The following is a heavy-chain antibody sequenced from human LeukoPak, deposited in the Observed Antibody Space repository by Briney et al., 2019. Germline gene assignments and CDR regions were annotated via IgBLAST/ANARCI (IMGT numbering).Heavy chain of an antibody. CDR3: ARALGYCSSTSCFAWFDP. D-gene: IGHD2-2*01. CDR1: GYTFTSYY. Sequence: ASVKVSCKASGYTFTSYYMHWVRQAPGQGLEWMGIINPSGGSTSYAQKFQGRVTMTRDTSTSTVYMELSRLRSDDTAVYYCARALGYCSSTSCFAWFDPWGQGTLVTVSS. J-gene: IGHJ5*02. CDR2: INPSGGST. V-gene: IGHV1-46*01.